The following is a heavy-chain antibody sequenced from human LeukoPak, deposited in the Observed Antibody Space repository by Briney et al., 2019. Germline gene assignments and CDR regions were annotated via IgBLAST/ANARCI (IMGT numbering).Heavy chain of an antibody. J-gene: IGHJ4*02. Sequence: GGSLRLSCAASGFTFDDYAMHWVRQAPGKGLEWVSGISWNSGSIGYADSVKGRFTISRDNAKNSLYLQMNSLRAEDTAVYYCARDAKYSLVGWGQGTLVTVSS. CDR2: ISWNSGSI. CDR1: GFTFDDYA. D-gene: IGHD2-21*01. V-gene: IGHV3-9*01. CDR3: ARDAKYSLVG.